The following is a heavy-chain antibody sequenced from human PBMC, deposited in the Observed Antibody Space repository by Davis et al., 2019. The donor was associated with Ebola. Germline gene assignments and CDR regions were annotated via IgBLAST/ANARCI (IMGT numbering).Heavy chain of an antibody. CDR3: ATTQWLREFDN. Sequence: PGGSLRLPCAASGFTFSSYGMHWVRQAPGKGLEWVAVIWYDGSNKYYADSVRGRFIISRDKSNNTLYLEMNSLRVDDTAVYYCATTQWLREFDNWGQGTLVTVSS. CDR2: IWYDGSNK. V-gene: IGHV3-33*08. D-gene: IGHD6-19*01. J-gene: IGHJ4*02. CDR1: GFTFSSYG.